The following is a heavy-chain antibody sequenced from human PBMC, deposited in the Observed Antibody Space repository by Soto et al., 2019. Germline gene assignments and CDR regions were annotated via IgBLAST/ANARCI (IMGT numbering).Heavy chain of an antibody. D-gene: IGHD3-9*01. CDR3: AREQSTGYYNPLDD. V-gene: IGHV3-48*01. Sequence: EVQLVESGGGLVQPGGSLRLSCAASGFTFSSYSMNWVRQAPGKGLEWVSYISSSSSTIYYADSVKGRFTISRDNAKNSQYLQMNSLGAEDTAVYYCAREQSTGYYNPLDDWGQGTLVTVSS. J-gene: IGHJ4*02. CDR1: GFTFSSYS. CDR2: ISSSSSTI.